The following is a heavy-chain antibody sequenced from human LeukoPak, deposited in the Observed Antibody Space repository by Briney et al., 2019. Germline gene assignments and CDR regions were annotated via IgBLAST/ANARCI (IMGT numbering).Heavy chain of an antibody. CDR2: IRYDAANQ. V-gene: IGHV3-30*02. D-gene: IGHD6-19*01. CDR1: GFDFSNNG. CDR3: AKDIAVSDSYFDY. J-gene: IGHJ4*02. Sequence: GGSLGLSCGASGFDFSNNGMHWVRQAPGKGLEWVAFIRYDAANQYYADSVKGRFTISRDNSKNTLYLQMDSLRSEDTAIYHCAKDIAVSDSYFDYWGQGTLVTVSS.